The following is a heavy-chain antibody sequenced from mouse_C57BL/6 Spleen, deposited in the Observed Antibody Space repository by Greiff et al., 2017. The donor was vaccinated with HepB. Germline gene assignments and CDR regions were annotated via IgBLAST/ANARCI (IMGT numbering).Heavy chain of an antibody. CDR2: IHPNSGST. J-gene: IGHJ1*03. V-gene: IGHV1-64*01. D-gene: IGHD1-1*01. Sequence: QVQLQQPGAELVKPGASVKLSCKASGYTFTSYWMHWVKQRPGQGLEWIGMIHPNSGSTNYNEKFKSKATLTVDKSSSTAYMQLSSLTSEDSAVYYCAREGRGYGSSYPWYFDVWGTGTTVTVSS. CDR3: AREGRGYGSSYPWYFDV. CDR1: GYTFTSYW.